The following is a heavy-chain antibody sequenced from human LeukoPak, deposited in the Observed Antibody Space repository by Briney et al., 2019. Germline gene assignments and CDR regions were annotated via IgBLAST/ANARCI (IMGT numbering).Heavy chain of an antibody. J-gene: IGHJ3*02. CDR2: IIPIFGTA. Sequence: SVKVSCKASGGTFSSYAISWVRQAPGQGLEWMGGIIPIFGTANYAQKFQGRVTITADESTSTAYMELSSLRSEDTAVYYCASLKMATIITTPIDAFDIWGQGTMVTVSS. CDR3: ASLKMATIITTPIDAFDI. D-gene: IGHD5-24*01. CDR1: GGTFSSYA. V-gene: IGHV1-69*13.